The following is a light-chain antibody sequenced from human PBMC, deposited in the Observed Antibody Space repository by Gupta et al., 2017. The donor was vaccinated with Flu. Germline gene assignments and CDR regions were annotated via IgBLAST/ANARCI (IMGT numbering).Light chain of an antibody. CDR3: GSDASSYPWV. J-gene: IGLJ3*02. CDR1: SSDVGGYNY. CDR2: DVR. Sequence: SVTISCTGTSSDVGGYNYDSCYQHHTGKATKLMIYDVRKRPAGLPHLFSGSKSGNAASLTISGLQDEDEDDYYGGSDASSYPWVFGEGTKLTVL. V-gene: IGLV2-11*01.